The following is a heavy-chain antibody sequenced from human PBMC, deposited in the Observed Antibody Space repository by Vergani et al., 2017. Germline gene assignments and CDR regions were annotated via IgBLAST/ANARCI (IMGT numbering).Heavy chain of an antibody. CDR2: IYPGDSDT. D-gene: IGHD6-19*01. V-gene: IGHV5-51*07. J-gene: IGHJ6*02. CDR3: ARQVAVAGKWWGPYYYYGMDV. CDR1: GYSFTSYW. Sequence: EVPLVQSGAEVKKPGESLKISCKGSGYSFTSYWIGWVHQLPGKGLEWMGIIYPGDSDTRYSPSFQGHVTISADKSISTAYLQWSSLKASDTAMYYCARQVAVAGKWWGPYYYYGMDVWGQGTTVTVSS.